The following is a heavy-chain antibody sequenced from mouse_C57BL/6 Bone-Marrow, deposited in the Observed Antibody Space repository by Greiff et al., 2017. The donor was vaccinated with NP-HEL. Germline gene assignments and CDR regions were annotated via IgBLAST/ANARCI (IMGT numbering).Heavy chain of an antibody. J-gene: IGHJ1*03. D-gene: IGHD1-1*01. CDR2: IYPRSGNT. CDR1: GYTFTSYG. Sequence: QVQLQQSGAELARPGASVKLSCKASGYTFTSYGISWVKQRTGQGLEWIGEIYPRSGNTYYNEKFKGKATLTADKSSSTAYMELRSLTSEDSAVYFCARVGIAHYYGTWYFDVWGTGTTVTVSS. V-gene: IGHV1-81*01. CDR3: ARVGIAHYYGTWYFDV.